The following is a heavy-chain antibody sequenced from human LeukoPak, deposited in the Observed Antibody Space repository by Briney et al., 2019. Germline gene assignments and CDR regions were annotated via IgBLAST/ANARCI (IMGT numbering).Heavy chain of an antibody. CDR1: GGSFSGYY. V-gene: IGHV4-34*01. CDR2: INHSGST. D-gene: IGHD2-15*01. J-gene: IGHJ4*02. CDR3: AREGEYCSGGSCELVDY. Sequence: PSETPSLTCAVYGGSFSGYYWSWIRQPPGKGLEWIGEINHSGSTNYNPSLKSRVTISVDTSKNQFSLKLSSVTAADTAVYYCAREGEYCSGGSCELVDYWGQGTLVTVSS.